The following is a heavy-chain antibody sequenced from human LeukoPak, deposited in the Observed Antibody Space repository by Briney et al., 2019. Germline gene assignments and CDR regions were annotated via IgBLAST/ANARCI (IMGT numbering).Heavy chain of an antibody. Sequence: GGSLRLSCAASGFTFSSYSMSWVRQAPGKGLEWVSAISGSGGSTYYADSVKRRFTISRVNSKNTLYLLMNSLRPEDTALYYCAKDPIGAYGSGSYYSSSNWGQGTLVTVSS. CDR2: ISGSGGST. D-gene: IGHD3-10*01. CDR1: GFTFSSYS. CDR3: AKDPIGAYGSGSYYSSSN. J-gene: IGHJ4*02. V-gene: IGHV3-23*01.